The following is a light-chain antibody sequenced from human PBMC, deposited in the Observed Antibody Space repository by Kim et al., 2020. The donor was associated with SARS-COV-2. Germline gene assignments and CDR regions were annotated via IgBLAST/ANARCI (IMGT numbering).Light chain of an antibody. Sequence: RASSNCKSSQNVLSRSNYKNYLAWYQQKPGQPPKLLIYWASTRESGVPDRISGSGSGTDFTLTISSLQSEDVAVYYCKQYYSTPHSFGQGTKLEI. CDR3: KQYYSTPHS. V-gene: IGKV4-1*01. J-gene: IGKJ2*03. CDR2: WAS. CDR1: QNVLSRSNYKNY.